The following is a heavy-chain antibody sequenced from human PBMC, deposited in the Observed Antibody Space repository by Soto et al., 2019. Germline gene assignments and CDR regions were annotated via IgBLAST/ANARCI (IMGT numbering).Heavy chain of an antibody. Sequence: GGSLRLSCAASAFTFSSYAMSWVRQAPGKGLEWVSAISASGDSTYYADSVKGRFTISRDNSKNTLYLQMNSLRAEDTAVYYCAKGVNTVATAPIFWGQGTLVTVSS. V-gene: IGHV3-23*01. D-gene: IGHD4-17*01. J-gene: IGHJ4*02. CDR2: ISASGDST. CDR3: AKGVNTVATAPIF. CDR1: AFTFSSYA.